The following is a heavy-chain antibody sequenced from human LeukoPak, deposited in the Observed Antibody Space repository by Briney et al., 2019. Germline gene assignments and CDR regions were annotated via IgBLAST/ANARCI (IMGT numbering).Heavy chain of an antibody. J-gene: IGHJ4*02. CDR3: ARDRSSSDPLDY. Sequence: GGSLRLSCAASGFTFSSYSMNWVRQAPGKGLEWVSSISSSSSYISYAHSVKGRFTISRDNAKNSLYLQMNSLRAEDTAVYYCARDRSSSDPLDYWGQGTLVTVSS. CDR1: GFTFSSYS. CDR2: ISSSSSYI. D-gene: IGHD6-6*01. V-gene: IGHV3-21*01.